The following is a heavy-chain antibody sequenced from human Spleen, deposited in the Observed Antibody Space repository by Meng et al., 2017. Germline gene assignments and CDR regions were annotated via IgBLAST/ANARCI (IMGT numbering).Heavy chain of an antibody. CDR1: GGIFSNSV. J-gene: IGHJ3*02. D-gene: IGHD3-3*01. Sequence: ASVKVSCKAPGGIFSNSVVGWVRQAPGQGLEWMGIINPSGGSTSYAQKFQGRVTMTRDTSTSTVYMELSSLRSEDTAVYYCARVLGVARSAFDIWGQGTMVTVSS. CDR2: INPSGGST. CDR3: ARVLGVARSAFDI. V-gene: IGHV1-46*01.